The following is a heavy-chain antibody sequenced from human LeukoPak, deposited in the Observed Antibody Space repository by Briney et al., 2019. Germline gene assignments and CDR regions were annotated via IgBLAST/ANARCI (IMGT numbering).Heavy chain of an antibody. Sequence: GGSLRLSCAASGFTLSTYSMNWVRQAPGKGLEWVSSISSSGSYIYYADSVKGRFTISRDNAKNTLYLQMNSLRAEDTLDYDCASSAPAANRPFYYYYYMDVWGKGTTVTVSS. D-gene: IGHD2-2*01. CDR3: ASSAPAANRPFYYYYYMDV. J-gene: IGHJ6*03. CDR2: ISSSGSYI. CDR1: GFTLSTYS. V-gene: IGHV3-21*01.